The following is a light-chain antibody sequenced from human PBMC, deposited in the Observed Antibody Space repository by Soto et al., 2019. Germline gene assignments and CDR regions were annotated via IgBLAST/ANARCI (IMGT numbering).Light chain of an antibody. CDR2: AAS. V-gene: IGKV1-6*01. CDR3: LLDYSYFWA. J-gene: IGKJ1*01. Sequence: AIQVTQSPSSLSASVGDRVTITCRTSQGIRSALGWYQQKPGKVPKLLIYAASTLQSGVPSRFSGSGSGRDFTSAISSLQSEDFATYYCLLDYSYFWAFGQGTKVEIK. CDR1: QGIRSA.